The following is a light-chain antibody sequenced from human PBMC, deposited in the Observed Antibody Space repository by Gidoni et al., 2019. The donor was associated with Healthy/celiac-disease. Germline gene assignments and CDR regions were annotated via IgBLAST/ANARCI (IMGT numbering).Light chain of an antibody. CDR1: QSISSY. CDR2: AAS. V-gene: IGKV1-39*01. Sequence: DTQMTQSPSSLSASVGDRVTITCRASQSISSYLNWYQQKPGKAPKLLIYAASSLQSGVPSRFSDSGSGTDFTLTISSLQPEDFATYYCQQSYGTPLTFGGGTKVEIK. CDR3: QQSYGTPLT. J-gene: IGKJ4*01.